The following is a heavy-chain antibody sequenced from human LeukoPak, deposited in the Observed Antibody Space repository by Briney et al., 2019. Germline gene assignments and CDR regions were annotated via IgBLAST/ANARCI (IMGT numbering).Heavy chain of an antibody. J-gene: IGHJ2*01. V-gene: IGHV4-4*07. CDR1: GGSITSSY. CDR2: LSSSGT. CDR3: ARDQGIGVYWYWYFDL. Sequence: PSETLSLTCTVSGGSITSSYWNWIRQPAGRGLEWVGRLSSSGTNYNPSLKSRVTMSLDTSKNQFSLRLRSVTAAETAVYYCARDQGIGVYWYWYFDLWGRGTLITVSS. D-gene: IGHD2-8*02.